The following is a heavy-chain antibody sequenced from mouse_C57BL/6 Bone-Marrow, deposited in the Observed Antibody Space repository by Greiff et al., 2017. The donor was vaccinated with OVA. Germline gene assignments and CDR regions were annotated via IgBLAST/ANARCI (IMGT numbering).Heavy chain of an antibody. CDR3: AKTYYSNYGGFAY. CDR2: IFPGSGST. D-gene: IGHD2-5*01. V-gene: IGHV1-75*01. Sequence: VQLQQSGPELVKPGASVKISCKASGYTFTDYYINWVKQRPGQGLEWIGWIFPGSGSTYYNEKFKGKATLTVDKSSSTAYMLLSSLTSEDSAVYFCAKTYYSNYGGFAYWGQGTLVTVSA. CDR1: GYTFTDYY. J-gene: IGHJ3*01.